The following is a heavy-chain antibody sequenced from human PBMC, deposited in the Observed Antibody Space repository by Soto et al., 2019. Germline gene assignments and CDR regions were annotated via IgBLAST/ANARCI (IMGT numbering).Heavy chain of an antibody. CDR3: ARVRREYDNSGPVDY. CDR1: GGSISSGDFS. Sequence: SETLSLTCAVSGGSISSGDFSWNWIRQPPGKGLEYIGYIYYGGSTYYNPSLQSRVTMSVDRSRNQFSLKLNSVAAADTAVYYCARVRREYDNSGPVDYWGQGTLVTVSS. V-gene: IGHV4-30-2*01. J-gene: IGHJ4*02. CDR2: IYYGGST. D-gene: IGHD3-22*01.